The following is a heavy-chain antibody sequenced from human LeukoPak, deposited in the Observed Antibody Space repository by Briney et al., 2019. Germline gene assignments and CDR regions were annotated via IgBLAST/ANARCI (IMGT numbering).Heavy chain of an antibody. CDR1: GFTFSSYW. CDR2: INSDGSST. D-gene: IGHD1-14*01. CDR3: ARESYGRDAFDI. V-gene: IGHV3-74*01. J-gene: IGHJ3*02. Sequence: PGGSLRLSCAASGFTFSSYWMHWVRQAPGKGLVWVSRINSDGSSTSYADSVKGRFTISRDNAKNTLYLQMNSLRAEDTAVYYCARESYGRDAFDIWGQGTMVTVSS.